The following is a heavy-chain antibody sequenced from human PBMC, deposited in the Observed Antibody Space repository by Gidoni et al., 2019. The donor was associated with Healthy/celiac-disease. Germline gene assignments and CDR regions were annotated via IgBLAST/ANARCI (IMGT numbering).Heavy chain of an antibody. CDR1: GYTFTSYG. CDR3: ARVAGQQLLYYYYYYMDV. CDR2: ISAYNGNT. D-gene: IGHD6-13*01. J-gene: IGHJ6*03. Sequence: QVQLVQSGAEVKKPGASVKVSCKASGYTFTSYGISWVRQPPGQGLEWMGWISAYNGNTNYAQKLQGRVTMTTDTSTSTAYMELRSLRSDDTAVYYCARVAGQQLLYYYYYYMDVWGKGTTVTVSS. V-gene: IGHV1-18*04.